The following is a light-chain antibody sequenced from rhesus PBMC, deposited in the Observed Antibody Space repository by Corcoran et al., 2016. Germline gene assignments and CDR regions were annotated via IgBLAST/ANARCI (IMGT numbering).Light chain of an antibody. J-gene: IGKJ1*01. CDR3: QQYNSSPWT. CDR1: QSVTRR. CDR2: RAS. Sequence: DIQMTQSPSSLSASLGDTVTITCRASQSVTRRLAWYQQRQGKAHLLLIFRASTLQSGVPSRFSGKGSRTEFTLTISSIQSEDFATYYCQQYNSSPWTLGQGTQV. V-gene: IGKV1-22*01.